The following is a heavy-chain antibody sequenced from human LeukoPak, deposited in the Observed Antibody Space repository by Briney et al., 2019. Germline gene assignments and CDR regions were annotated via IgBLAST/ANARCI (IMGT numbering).Heavy chain of an antibody. CDR2: ISWNSGSI. Sequence: GGSLRLSCAASGFTFDDYAMHWVRQAPGKGLEWASGISWNSGSIGYADSVKGRFTISRDNAKNSLYLQMNSLRAEDTALYHCARLRTGIVGATIISYNWFDPWGQGTLATVSS. CDR1: GFTFDDYA. J-gene: IGHJ5*02. CDR3: ARLRTGIVGATIISYNWFDP. D-gene: IGHD1-26*01. V-gene: IGHV3-9*01.